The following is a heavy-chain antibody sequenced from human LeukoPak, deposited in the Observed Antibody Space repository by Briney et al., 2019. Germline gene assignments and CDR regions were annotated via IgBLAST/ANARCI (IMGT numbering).Heavy chain of an antibody. D-gene: IGHD6-19*01. J-gene: IGHJ4*02. Sequence: GGSLRLSCAASGFTFSSYGIHWVRQAPGKGLEWVAVISYDGSNKYYADSAKGRFTISRDNSKNTLYLQMNSLRTEDTAVYYCAKGTGSGWFDCFDYWGQGTLVTVSS. V-gene: IGHV3-30*18. CDR3: AKGTGSGWFDCFDY. CDR2: ISYDGSNK. CDR1: GFTFSSYG.